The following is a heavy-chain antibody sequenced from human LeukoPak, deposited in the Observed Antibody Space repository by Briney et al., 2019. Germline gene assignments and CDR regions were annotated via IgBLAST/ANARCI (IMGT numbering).Heavy chain of an antibody. CDR1: GFTFSSYG. V-gene: IGHV3-23*01. D-gene: IGHD3-22*01. CDR2: IGGSGGST. Sequence: PGGSLRLSCAASGFTFSSYGMSWVRQAPGKGLEWVSAIGGSGGSTYYADSVKGRFTISRDNSKNTLYLQMNSLRAEDTAVYYCATIGDYDSSGYFRAMEDYWGQGTLVTVSS. J-gene: IGHJ4*02. CDR3: ATIGDYDSSGYFRAMEDY.